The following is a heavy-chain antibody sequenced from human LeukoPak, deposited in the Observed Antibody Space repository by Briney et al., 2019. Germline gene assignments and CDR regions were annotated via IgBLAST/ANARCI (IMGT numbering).Heavy chain of an antibody. Sequence: GGSLRLSCAASGFTFSSYAMSWVRQAPGKGLEWVSAISGSGGSTYYADSVKGRFTISRDNSKNTLYLQINSLRAEDTAVYYCAEVTGWGDYGDYNFDYWGQGTLVTVSS. CDR1: GFTFSSYA. CDR3: AEVTGWGDYGDYNFDY. CDR2: ISGSGGST. V-gene: IGHV3-23*01. D-gene: IGHD4-17*01. J-gene: IGHJ4*02.